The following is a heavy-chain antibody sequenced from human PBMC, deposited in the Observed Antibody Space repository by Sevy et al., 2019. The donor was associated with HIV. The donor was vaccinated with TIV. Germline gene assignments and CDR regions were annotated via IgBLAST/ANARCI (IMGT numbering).Heavy chain of an antibody. J-gene: IGHJ3*01. CDR2: ISGSGGET. CDR3: AKDMIVVVGEALHV. CDR1: EFTFRNYA. Sequence: GGSLRLSCAASEFTFRNYAMNWVRQAPGKGLEWVSSISGSGGETYYADSVKGRFTISRDKSKNTLYLQMNSLRVEDTAVYYCAKDMIVVVGEALHVWGQGTMVTVSS. V-gene: IGHV3-23*01. D-gene: IGHD3-22*01.